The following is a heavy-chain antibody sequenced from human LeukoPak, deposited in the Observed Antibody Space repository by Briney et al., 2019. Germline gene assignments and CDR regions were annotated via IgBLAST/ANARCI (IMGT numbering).Heavy chain of an antibody. CDR2: IIPIFGTA. CDR1: GGTFSSYA. V-gene: IGHV1-69*01. D-gene: IGHD6-19*01. CDR3: ARSEIAVAASYYFDY. Sequence: SVKVSCKASGGTFSSYAISWVRQAPGQGLEWMGEIIPIFGTANYAQKFQGRVTITADESTSTAYMELSSLRSEDTAVYYCARSEIAVAASYYFDYWGQGTLVTVSS. J-gene: IGHJ4*02.